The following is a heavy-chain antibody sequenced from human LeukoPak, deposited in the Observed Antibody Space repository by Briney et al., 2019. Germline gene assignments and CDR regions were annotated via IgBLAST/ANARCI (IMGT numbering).Heavy chain of an antibody. CDR3: ARDPPPVTWGIAVAGGGDY. J-gene: IGHJ4*02. CDR1: GYTFTSYY. V-gene: IGHV1-46*01. CDR2: INPSGGST. D-gene: IGHD6-19*01. Sequence: ASVKVSRKASGYTFTSYYMHWVRQAPGQGLEWMGIINPSGGSTSYAQKFQGRVTMTRDTSTSTVYMELSSLRSEDTAVYYCARDPPPVTWGIAVAGGGDYWGQGTLVTVSS.